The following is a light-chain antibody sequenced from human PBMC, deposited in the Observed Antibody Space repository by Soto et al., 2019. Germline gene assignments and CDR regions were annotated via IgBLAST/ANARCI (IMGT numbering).Light chain of an antibody. CDR2: YVS. J-gene: IGLJ2*01. V-gene: IGLV2-14*03. CDR3: SSYTSRSTVL. CDR1: SSDVGGYNY. Sequence: QSALTQPASVSGSPGQSITISCTGTSSDVGGYNYVSWYQHHPGKAPKLMIYYVSNRPSGVSNRFSGSKSGNTASLTISVLQAEDEADYYCSSYTSRSTVLFGGGTKLTVL.